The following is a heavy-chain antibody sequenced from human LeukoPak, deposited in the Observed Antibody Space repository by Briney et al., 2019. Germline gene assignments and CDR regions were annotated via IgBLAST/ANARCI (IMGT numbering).Heavy chain of an antibody. Sequence: SVKVSCKASGGTFSSYAISWVRQAPGQGLEWMGGIIPILGTANYAQKFQGRVTITADESTSTAYMELSRLRSDDTAVYYCARGGITGTTRGPTRLNDAFDIWGQGTMVTVSS. J-gene: IGHJ3*02. CDR2: IIPILGTA. CDR1: GGTFSSYA. D-gene: IGHD1-20*01. CDR3: ARGGITGTTRGPTRLNDAFDI. V-gene: IGHV1-69*13.